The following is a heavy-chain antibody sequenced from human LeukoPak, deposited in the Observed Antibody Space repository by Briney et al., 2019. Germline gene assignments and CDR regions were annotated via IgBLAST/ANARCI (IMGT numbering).Heavy chain of an antibody. CDR1: GGSISSSSYY. CDR2: IYYSGST. V-gene: IGHV4-39*01. CDR3: ATTYTEGGNYAFDI. J-gene: IGHJ3*02. D-gene: IGHD2-2*02. Sequence: SETLSLTCTVSGGSISSSSYYWGWIRQPPGKGLEWIGSIYYSGSTYYNPSLKSRVTISVDTSKNQFSLKLSSVTAADTAVYYCATTYTEGGNYAFDIWGQGTMVTVSS.